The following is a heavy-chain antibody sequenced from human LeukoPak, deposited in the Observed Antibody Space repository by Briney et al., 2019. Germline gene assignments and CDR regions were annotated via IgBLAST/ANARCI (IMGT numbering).Heavy chain of an antibody. D-gene: IGHD3-3*01. Sequence: GESLQISCKGSEYSFTTYWIGWVRQMPGKGLEWMGIIFPGDSDTRYSPSFQGQVTISADKSISTAYLQWSSLKASDTAMYYCARLRSYDFLLDYWGRGTLVTVSS. V-gene: IGHV5-51*01. CDR3: ARLRSYDFLLDY. CDR2: IFPGDSDT. J-gene: IGHJ4*02. CDR1: EYSFTTYW.